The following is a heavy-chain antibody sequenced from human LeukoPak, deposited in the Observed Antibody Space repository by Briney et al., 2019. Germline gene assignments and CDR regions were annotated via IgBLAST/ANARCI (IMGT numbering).Heavy chain of an antibody. J-gene: IGHJ5*02. D-gene: IGHD2-21*02. CDR1: GYTFTSYG. CDR3: ARGEVVVVTANNCFDP. V-gene: IGHV1-18*01. Sequence: ASVKVSCKASGYTFTSYGISWVRQAPGQGLEWMGWISAYNGNTNYAQKLQGRVTMTTDTSTSTAYMELRSLKSDDTAVYYCARGEVVVVTANNCFDPWGQGPRFTVPS. CDR2: ISAYNGNT.